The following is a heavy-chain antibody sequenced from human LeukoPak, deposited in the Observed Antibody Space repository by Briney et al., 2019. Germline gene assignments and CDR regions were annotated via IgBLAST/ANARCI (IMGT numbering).Heavy chain of an antibody. CDR1: GGSISSYY. CDR3: AGAAGPDY. D-gene: IGHD6-13*01. CDR2: IYYSGST. Sequence: NSSETLSLTCTVSGGSISSYYWSWIRQPPGKGLEWIGYIYYSGSTNYNPSLKSRVTISVDTSKNQFSLKLSSVTAADTAVYYCAGAAGPDYWGQGTLITVSS. V-gene: IGHV4-59*08. J-gene: IGHJ4*02.